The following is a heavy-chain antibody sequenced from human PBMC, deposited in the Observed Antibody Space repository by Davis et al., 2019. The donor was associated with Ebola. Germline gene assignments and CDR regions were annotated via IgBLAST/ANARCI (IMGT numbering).Heavy chain of an antibody. J-gene: IGHJ4*02. CDR1: GFTFSSYA. CDR2: IRNRVYGSTT. D-gene: IGHD2-8*02. CDR3: ARALGSTFSGFDY. Sequence: GESLKISCAASGFTFSSYAMSWIRQAPGEGLEWVGRIRNRVYGSTTEYAASVKGRFITSRDDSKNSLYLQINSLKTEDTAVYYCARALGSTFSGFDYWGQGTLVTVSS. V-gene: IGHV3-72*01.